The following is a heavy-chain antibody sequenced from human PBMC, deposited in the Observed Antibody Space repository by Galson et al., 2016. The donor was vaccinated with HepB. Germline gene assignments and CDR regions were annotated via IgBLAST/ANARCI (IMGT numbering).Heavy chain of an antibody. CDR1: GFSLSTSGMA. Sequence: PALVKPTQTLTLTCTFSGFSLSTSGMAVGWIRQPPGRALEWLALIYWDDDKRYRPSLKNRLTVTKDTSKNQVVLTVTNVDPVDTATYYCAHSLGRYNWNDGCAFELWGQGTMVTVAS. V-gene: IGHV2-5*02. CDR2: IYWDDDK. D-gene: IGHD1-1*01. CDR3: AHSLGRYNWNDGCAFEL. J-gene: IGHJ3*01.